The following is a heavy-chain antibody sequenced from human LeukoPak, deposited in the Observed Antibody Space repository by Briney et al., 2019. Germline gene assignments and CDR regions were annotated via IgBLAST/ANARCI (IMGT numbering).Heavy chain of an antibody. CDR2: IYYSGST. CDR3: ARGQIYDFWSSYFDY. Sequence: PSETLSLTCTVSGGSISSSSYYWGWIRQPPGKGLEWIGSIYYSGSTYYNPSLKSRVTISVDTSKNQFSLKLSSVTAADTAVYYCARGQIYDFWSSYFDYWGQGTMVTVSS. J-gene: IGHJ4*02. CDR1: GGSISSSSYY. D-gene: IGHD3-3*01. V-gene: IGHV4-39*01.